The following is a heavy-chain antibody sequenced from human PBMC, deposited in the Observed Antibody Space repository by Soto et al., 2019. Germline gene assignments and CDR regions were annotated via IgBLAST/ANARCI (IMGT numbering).Heavy chain of an antibody. J-gene: IGHJ6*02. CDR3: AKPFWVVVPAAMISDYHYGMDV. V-gene: IGHV3-30*18. D-gene: IGHD2-2*01. CDR1: GFTFSSYG. CDR2: ISYDGSNK. Sequence: GGSLRLSCAASGFTFSSYGMHWVRQAPGKGLEWVAVISYDGSNKYYADSVKGRFTISRDNSKNTLYLQMNSLRAEDTAVYYCAKPFWVVVPAAMISDYHYGMDVWGQGTTVTVSS.